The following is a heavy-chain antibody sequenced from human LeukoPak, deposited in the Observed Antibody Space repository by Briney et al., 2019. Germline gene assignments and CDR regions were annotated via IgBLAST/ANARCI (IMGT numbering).Heavy chain of an antibody. CDR3: VREQKDFWSGYHEI. V-gene: IGHV3-53*01. Sequence: GGSLRLSCAASGFIVRSNYMSWVRQAPGKGLEWVSAIYSGGSTYYADSVKGRFTISRDKSKNTLHLQMNSLRAEDTAVYYCVREQKDFWSGYHEIWGQGTLVTVSS. J-gene: IGHJ4*02. CDR1: GFIVRSNY. CDR2: IYSGGST. D-gene: IGHD3-3*01.